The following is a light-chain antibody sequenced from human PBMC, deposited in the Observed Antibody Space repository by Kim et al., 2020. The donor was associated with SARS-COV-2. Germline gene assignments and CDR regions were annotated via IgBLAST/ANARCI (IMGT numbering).Light chain of an antibody. CDR1: QSITTY. CDR3: QQCDSTPYT. CDR2: AAS. Sequence: DIQMTQSPSSLSASVGDRVTITCRASQSITTYLNWYQQKPGKAPNLLIYAASSLQSGVPSRFSGSGSGTDFTLTISSLQPEDFATYYCQQCDSTPYTFGQGTRLEI. J-gene: IGKJ2*01. V-gene: IGKV1-39*01.